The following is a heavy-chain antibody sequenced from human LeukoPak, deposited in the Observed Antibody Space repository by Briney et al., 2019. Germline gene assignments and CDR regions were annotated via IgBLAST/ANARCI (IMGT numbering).Heavy chain of an antibody. D-gene: IGHD6-19*01. CDR3: ARDLTPRIAVVGGSDWDAFDI. CDR1: GYTFTRYA. J-gene: IGHJ3*02. V-gene: IGHV7-4-1*02. Sequence: ASVKVSCKDSGYTFTRYAMNWVRQAPGQGLEWMGWINTNTGNPTYAQGFTGRFVFSSDTSVSTAYLQISRLKAEDTAVYYCARDLTPRIAVVGGSDWDAFDIWGQGTMVTVSS. CDR2: INTNTGNP.